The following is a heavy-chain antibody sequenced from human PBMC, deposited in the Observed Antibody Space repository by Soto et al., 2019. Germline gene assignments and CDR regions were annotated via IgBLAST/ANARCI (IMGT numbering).Heavy chain of an antibody. V-gene: IGHV1-69*13. J-gene: IGHJ4*02. CDR1: GGTFSSYA. Sequence: SVKVSCKASGGTFSSYAISWVRQAPGQGLEWMGGIIPIFGTANYAQKLQGRVTITADESTSTAYMELSSLRSEDTAVYYCARDLSGYSSPYFAYWGQGTLVTVSS. D-gene: IGHD6-13*01. CDR3: ARDLSGYSSPYFAY. CDR2: IIPIFGTA.